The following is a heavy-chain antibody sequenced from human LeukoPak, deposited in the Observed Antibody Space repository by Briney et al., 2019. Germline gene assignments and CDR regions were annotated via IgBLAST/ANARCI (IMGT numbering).Heavy chain of an antibody. CDR1: GYSFSNYD. D-gene: IGHD5-12*01. CDR2: INPNFGGT. V-gene: IGHV1-2*02. J-gene: IGHJ4*02. CDR3: ATTPEWATIPFGFDY. Sequence: ASVKVSCKASGYSFSNYDMHWVRQAPGQGLEGMGWINPNFGGTNYARKFQGRVTMTRDTSISTVYMELSRLRSDHTAVYYCATTPEWATIPFGFDYWGQGSLVTVSS.